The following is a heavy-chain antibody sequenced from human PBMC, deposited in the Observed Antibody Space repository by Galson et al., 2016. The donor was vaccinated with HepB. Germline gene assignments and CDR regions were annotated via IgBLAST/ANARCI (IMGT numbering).Heavy chain of an antibody. D-gene: IGHD3-10*01. CDR3: ATYYYGSGPSFDP. J-gene: IGHJ5*02. V-gene: IGHV5-10-1*01. Sequence: PSFQGHVTISVDKSISTAYLQWSSLKASDTAMYYCATYYYGSGPSFDPWGQGTLVTVSS.